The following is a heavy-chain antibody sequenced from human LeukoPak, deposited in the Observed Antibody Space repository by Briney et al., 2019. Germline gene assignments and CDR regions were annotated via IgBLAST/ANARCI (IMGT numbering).Heavy chain of an antibody. CDR1: GFTFSSYA. CDR2: ISGSGGST. CDR3: APGSAYCGGDCLTHFDY. Sequence: PGGSLRLSCAASGFTFSSYAMSWVRQAPGKGLEWVSAISGSGGSTYYAYSVKGRFAISRDNSKNTLYLQMNSLRAEDTAVYYCAPGSAYCGGDCLTHFDYWGQGTLVTVSS. V-gene: IGHV3-23*01. J-gene: IGHJ4*02. D-gene: IGHD2-21*02.